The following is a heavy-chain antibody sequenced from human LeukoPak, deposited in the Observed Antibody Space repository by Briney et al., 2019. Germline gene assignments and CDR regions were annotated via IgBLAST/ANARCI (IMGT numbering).Heavy chain of an antibody. CDR2: IYYSGST. D-gene: IGHD6-19*01. J-gene: IGHJ4*02. Sequence: SETLSLTCTVSGGSISSSSYYWGWIRQPPGKGLEWIGSIYYSGSTYYNPSLKSRVTISVDTSKNQFSLQLTSVTAADTAVYYCARDFSSGWYDYWGQGTLVTVSS. V-gene: IGHV4-39*07. CDR1: GGSISSSSYY. CDR3: ARDFSSGWYDY.